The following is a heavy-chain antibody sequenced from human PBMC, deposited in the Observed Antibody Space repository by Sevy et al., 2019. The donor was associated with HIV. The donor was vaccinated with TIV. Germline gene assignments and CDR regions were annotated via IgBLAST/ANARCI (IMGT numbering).Heavy chain of an antibody. Sequence: ASMKVSCKASGYTFTSYGISWVRQAPGQGLEWMGWISAYNGNTNYAQKLQGRVTMTTDTSTSTAYMELRSLRSDDTAMYYCARWGYSSGWYRPPGDAFDIWGQGTMVTVSS. CDR3: ARWGYSSGWYRPPGDAFDI. CDR1: GYTFTSYG. CDR2: ISAYNGNT. D-gene: IGHD6-19*01. J-gene: IGHJ3*02. V-gene: IGHV1-18*01.